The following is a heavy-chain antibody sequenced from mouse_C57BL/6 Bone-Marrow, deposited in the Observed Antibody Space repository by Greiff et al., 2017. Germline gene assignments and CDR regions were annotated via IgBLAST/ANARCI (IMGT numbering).Heavy chain of an antibody. Sequence: LQESGAELMKPGASVKLSCKATGYTFTGYWIEWVKQRPGHGLEWIGEILPGSGSTNYIEKFKGKATFTADTPSNTAYMQLSSLTTEDSAIYYCARTSHYYGSSFWYFDVWGTGTTVTVSS. CDR3: ARTSHYYGSSFWYFDV. CDR2: ILPGSGST. J-gene: IGHJ1*03. V-gene: IGHV1-9*01. D-gene: IGHD1-1*01. CDR1: GYTFTGYW.